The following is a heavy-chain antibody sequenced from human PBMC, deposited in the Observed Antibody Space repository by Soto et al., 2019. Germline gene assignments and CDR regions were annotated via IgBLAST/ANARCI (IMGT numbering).Heavy chain of an antibody. J-gene: IGHJ4*02. D-gene: IGHD5-12*01. CDR1: GGSISSGGYY. Sequence: PSETLSLTCTVSGGSISSGGYYWSWIRQHPGKGLEWIGSIHYSGNAYYNPSLQTRVTISVDKSKSQFSLKLNSVTAADSAVYFCARLEGLATISYYFDFWGPGALVTVSS. CDR2: IHYSGNA. V-gene: IGHV4-39*01. CDR3: ARLEGLATISYYFDF.